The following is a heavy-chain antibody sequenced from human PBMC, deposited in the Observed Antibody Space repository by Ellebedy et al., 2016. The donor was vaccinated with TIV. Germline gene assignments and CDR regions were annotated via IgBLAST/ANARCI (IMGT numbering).Heavy chain of an antibody. CDR2: INHSGST. CDR1: GGSFSGYY. V-gene: IGHV4-34*01. Sequence: SETLSLTCAVYGGSFSGYYWSWIRQPPGKGLEWIGEINHSGSTNYNPSLKSRVTISVDTSKNQFSLKLSSVTAADTAVYYCARGRIAAPGTKYFQHWGQGTLVTVSS. CDR3: ARGRIAAPGTKYFQH. D-gene: IGHD6-13*01. J-gene: IGHJ1*01.